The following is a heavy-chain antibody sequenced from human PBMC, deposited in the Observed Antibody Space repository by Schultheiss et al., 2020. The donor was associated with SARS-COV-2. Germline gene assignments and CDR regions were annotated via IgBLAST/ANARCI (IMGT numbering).Heavy chain of an antibody. D-gene: IGHD2-15*01. CDR3: ARDLQVVVADDSFDY. V-gene: IGHV3-21*05. CDR2: ISSSSSYI. Sequence: GGSLRLSCAASGFTFDDYAMHWVRQAPGKGLEWVSYISSSSSYIYYADSVKGRFTISRDNAKNSLYLQMNSLRAEDTAVYYCARDLQVVVADDSFDYWGQGTLVTVSS. J-gene: IGHJ4*02. CDR1: GFTFDDYA.